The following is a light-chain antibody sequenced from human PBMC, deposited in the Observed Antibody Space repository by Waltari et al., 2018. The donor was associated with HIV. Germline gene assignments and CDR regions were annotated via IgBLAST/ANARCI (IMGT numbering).Light chain of an antibody. CDR2: KDT. Sequence: SYELTQPPSMSVSPGQTARITCSGDAFPKQYAYWYQQKPGQAPVLIIYKDTERPSGIPERFSGSNSGTIATLTISGVQAEDEAAYYCQSADSSGIYEIFGGGTKVIVL. CDR3: QSADSSGIYEI. J-gene: IGLJ2*01. V-gene: IGLV3-25*03. CDR1: AFPKQY.